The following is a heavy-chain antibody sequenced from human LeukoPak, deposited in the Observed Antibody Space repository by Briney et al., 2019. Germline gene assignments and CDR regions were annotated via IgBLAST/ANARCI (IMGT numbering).Heavy chain of an antibody. Sequence: GGSLRLSCAASGFSFSNFAMTWVRQAPGKGLEWVSTISGSGDDTHYADSVKGRFTISRDNSKNALYLQMNSLRAEDTAVYYCAREDYYYYYYMDVWGKGTTVTVSS. CDR2: ISGSGDDT. V-gene: IGHV3-23*01. CDR1: GFSFSNFA. CDR3: AREDYYYYYYMDV. J-gene: IGHJ6*03.